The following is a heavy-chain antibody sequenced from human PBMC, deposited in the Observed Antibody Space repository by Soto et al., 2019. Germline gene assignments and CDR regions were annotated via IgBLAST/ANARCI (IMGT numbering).Heavy chain of an antibody. CDR2: ISATGSDI. V-gene: IGHV3-21*01. CDR3: ARGYDVVRVPVAIRVGYFDH. D-gene: IGHD3-16*01. CDR1: GFTFSSHT. J-gene: IGHJ4*02. Sequence: EVDLVESGGGLAKPGGALRLSCTDSGFTFSSHTMNWVRQAPGKGLEWVSSISATGSDIYYGDSVTGRFTISRDNAKNSLYLQLNNLRVEDTAVYYCARGYDVVRVPVAIRVGYFDHWGQGTVVTVSS.